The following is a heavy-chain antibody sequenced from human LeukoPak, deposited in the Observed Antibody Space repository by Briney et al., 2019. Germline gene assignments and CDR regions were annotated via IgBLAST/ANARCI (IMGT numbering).Heavy chain of an antibody. D-gene: IGHD5-12*01. CDR3: ARQTFSGYDVRYYYYMDV. CDR2: VYFSGTT. J-gene: IGHJ6*03. Sequence: SETLSLTCTVSGGSISSTSYYWGWIRQPQGKGLEWIGRVYFSGTTSYNPSLKSRVTITADTSENQCSLKLSSVTAADTAVYYCARQTFSGYDVRYYYYMDVWGKGTTVTVSS. CDR1: GGSISSTSYY. V-gene: IGHV4-39*01.